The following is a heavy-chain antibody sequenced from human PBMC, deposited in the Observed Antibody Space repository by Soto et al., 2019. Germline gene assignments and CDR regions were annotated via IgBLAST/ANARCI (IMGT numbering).Heavy chain of an antibody. CDR2: IYYSGST. V-gene: IGHV4-30-4*01. CDR3: ARWHYDSSRYYYMLDY. D-gene: IGHD3-22*01. Sequence: PSETLSLTCTVSGGSISSGDYYWSWIRQPPGKGLEWIGYIYYSGSTYYNPSLKSRVTISVDTSKNQFSLKLSSVTAADTAVYYCARWHYDSSRYYYMLDYWGQGTLVTVSS. J-gene: IGHJ4*02. CDR1: GGSISSGDYY.